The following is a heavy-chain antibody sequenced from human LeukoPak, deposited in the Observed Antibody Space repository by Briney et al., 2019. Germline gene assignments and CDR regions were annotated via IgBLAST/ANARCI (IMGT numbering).Heavy chain of an antibody. D-gene: IGHD6-13*01. Sequence: PSETLSLTCTVSGYSISSGSGYYWGWIRRPPGKGLEWIGSIYHSGSTYYNPSLKSRVTISVDTSKNQFSLKLSSVTAADTAVYYCARGGDKIQYSSSWYRRKNWFDPWGQGTLVTVSS. CDR2: IYHSGST. CDR1: GYSISSGSGYY. V-gene: IGHV4-38-2*02. CDR3: ARGGDKIQYSSSWYRRKNWFDP. J-gene: IGHJ5*02.